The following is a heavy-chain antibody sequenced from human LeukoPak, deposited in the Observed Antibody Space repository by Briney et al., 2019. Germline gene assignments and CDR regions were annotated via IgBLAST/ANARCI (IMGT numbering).Heavy chain of an antibody. V-gene: IGHV4-61*01. CDR3: ARDLGAKGG. CDR1: GGSISSGSYY. Sequence: PSQTLSLTCTVSGGSISSGSYYWSWIRQPPGKGLEWIGYIYYSGSTNYNPSLKSRVTISVDTSKNQFSLKLSSVTAADTAVYYCARDLGAKGGWGQGTLVTVSS. J-gene: IGHJ4*02. CDR2: IYYSGST. D-gene: IGHD3-16*01.